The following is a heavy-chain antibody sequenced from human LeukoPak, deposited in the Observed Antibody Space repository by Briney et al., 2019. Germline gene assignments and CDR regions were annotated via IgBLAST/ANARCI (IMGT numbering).Heavy chain of an antibody. V-gene: IGHV4-4*07. CDR3: ARDLARLRLGETLCYFDY. Sequence: SETLSLTCTVSGGSISSYYWSWIRQPAGKGLEWIGRIYTSGSTNYNPSLKSRVTMSVDTSKNQFSLKLSSVTAADTAVYYCARDLARLRLGETLCYFDYWGQGTLVTVSS. J-gene: IGHJ4*02. D-gene: IGHD3-16*01. CDR2: IYTSGST. CDR1: GGSISSYY.